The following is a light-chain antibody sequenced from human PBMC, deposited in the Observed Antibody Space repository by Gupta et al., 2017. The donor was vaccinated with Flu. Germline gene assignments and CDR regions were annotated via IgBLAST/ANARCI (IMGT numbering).Light chain of an antibody. CDR1: SGSVSTSYY. V-gene: IGLV8-61*01. CDR3: VPYVGSGIWV. Sequence: TVTLTCGLSSGSVSTSYYPSWYQQHQGPDPLMCSDSTNTRSSGVPERGSGSILATTDAITITGAHVDDESYSDCVPYVGSGIWVFGGGTKLTVL. CDR2: STN. J-gene: IGLJ2*01.